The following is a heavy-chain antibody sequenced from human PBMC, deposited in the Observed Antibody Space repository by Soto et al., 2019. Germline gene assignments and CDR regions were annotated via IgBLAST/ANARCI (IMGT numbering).Heavy chain of an antibody. CDR2: IKSKTDGGTT. CDR1: GFTFSNAW. Sequence: PGGSLRLSCAASGFTFSNAWMNWVRQAPGKGLEWVGRIKSKTDGGTTDYAAPVKGRFTISRDDSKNTLYLQMNSLKTEDTAVYYCTTKFRIAVAGQRNPWGQGTLVTVSS. J-gene: IGHJ5*02. D-gene: IGHD6-19*01. V-gene: IGHV3-15*07. CDR3: TTKFRIAVAGQRNP.